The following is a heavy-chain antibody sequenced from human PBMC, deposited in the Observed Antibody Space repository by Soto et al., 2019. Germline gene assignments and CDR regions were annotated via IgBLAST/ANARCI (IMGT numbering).Heavy chain of an antibody. V-gene: IGHV1-18*01. D-gene: IGHD3-3*01. CDR2: ISAYNGNT. CDR3: ARDRGLGYYDFWSGYYTYFDY. J-gene: IGHJ4*02. Sequence: ASVKVSCKASGYTFTSYGISWVRQAPGQGLEWMGWISAYNGNTNYAQKLQGRVTMTTDTSTSTAYMELRSLRSDDTAVYYCARDRGLGYYDFWSGYYTYFDYWGQGTLVTVSS. CDR1: GYTFTSYG.